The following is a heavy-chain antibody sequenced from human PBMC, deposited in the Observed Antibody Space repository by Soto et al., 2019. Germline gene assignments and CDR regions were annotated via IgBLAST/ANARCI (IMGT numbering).Heavy chain of an antibody. CDR3: ARDPSGHPPLYRFDP. J-gene: IGHJ5*02. V-gene: IGHV4-4*07. CDR1: GGSISGYY. Sequence: PSATLSLTSTVSGGSISGYYWSWIRQTAGNGLEWIGRIYSSVSTNYNPSLKSRVTISMDTSKNQLSLGLTSVTAADTAVFYCARDPSGHPPLYRFDPWGQGTLVPVFS. D-gene: IGHD1-26*01. CDR2: IYSSVST.